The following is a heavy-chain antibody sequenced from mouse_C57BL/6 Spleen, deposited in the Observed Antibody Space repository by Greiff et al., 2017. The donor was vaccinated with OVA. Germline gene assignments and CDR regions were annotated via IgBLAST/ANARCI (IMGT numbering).Heavy chain of an antibody. Sequence: QVQLQQSGAELVRPGASVTLSCKASGYTFTDYEMHWVKQTPVHGLEWIGAIDPETGGTAYNQKFKGQAILTADKSSSTAYMELRSLTSEDSAVYYCTRSYDGYYFDYWGQGTTLTVSS. J-gene: IGHJ2*01. CDR3: TRSYDGYYFDY. D-gene: IGHD2-3*01. V-gene: IGHV1-15*01. CDR1: GYTFTDYE. CDR2: IDPETGGT.